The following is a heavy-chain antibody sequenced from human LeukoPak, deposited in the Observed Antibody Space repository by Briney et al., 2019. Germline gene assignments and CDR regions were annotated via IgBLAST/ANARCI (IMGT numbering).Heavy chain of an antibody. J-gene: IGHJ3*01. D-gene: IGHD3-10*01. CDR3: CYGSGTFFNDAFDF. Sequence: PSETLSLTCAVYGGSFSGYYWSWIRRPPGKGLGWIGEINHSGSTNYNPSLMSRVTISVDTPKNQFSLNVKSVIAADAAVYYCCYGSGTFFNDAFDFWGQGTMVTVSS. CDR1: GGSFSGYY. CDR2: INHSGST. V-gene: IGHV4-34*03.